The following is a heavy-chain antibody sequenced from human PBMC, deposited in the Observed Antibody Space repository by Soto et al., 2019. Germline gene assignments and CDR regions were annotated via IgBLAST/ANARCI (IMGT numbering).Heavy chain of an antibody. CDR3: ARDMGLRGWFDP. CDR1: GGSVNTYY. Sequence: QVQLQESGPGLVKPSETLSLACTVSGGSVNTYYWSWIRQPPGKGLEWIGFIYFSGTTNYNPSLKGRVTISVDTSKNQFSLTLTSVTAADTAVYFCARDMGLRGWFDPWGQGTLVTVSS. CDR2: IYFSGTT. V-gene: IGHV4-59*02. J-gene: IGHJ5*02. D-gene: IGHD3-10*01.